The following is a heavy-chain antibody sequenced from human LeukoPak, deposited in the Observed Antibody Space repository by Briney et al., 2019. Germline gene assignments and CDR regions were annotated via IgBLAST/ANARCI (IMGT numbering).Heavy chain of an antibody. CDR3: ARVSGSGSYPYYYYYYGMDV. CDR2: IYHSGST. J-gene: IGHJ6*02. Sequence: SSETLSLTCTVSGYSISSGYYWGWIRQPPGKGLEWIGSIYHSGSTYYNPSLKSRVTISVDTSKNQFSLKLSSVTAADTAVYYCARVSGSGSYPYYYYYYGMDVWGQGTTVTVSS. D-gene: IGHD3-10*01. CDR1: GYSISSGYY. V-gene: IGHV4-38-2*02.